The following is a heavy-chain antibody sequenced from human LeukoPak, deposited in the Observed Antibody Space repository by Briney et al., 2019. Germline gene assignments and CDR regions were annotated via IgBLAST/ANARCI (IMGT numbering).Heavy chain of an antibody. Sequence: GGSLRLSCAASGFTFSSYAMEWVRQAPGKGLEWVSSITGSSDSIYYADSVKGRFTISRDNAKNSVYLQMNSLRAEDTAVYYCARLVCSTIPCYGKFYFDSWGQGTLVPVSS. CDR3: ARLVCSTIPCYGKFYFDS. V-gene: IGHV3-21*01. CDR2: ITGSSDSI. D-gene: IGHD2-2*01. CDR1: GFTFSSYA. J-gene: IGHJ4*02.